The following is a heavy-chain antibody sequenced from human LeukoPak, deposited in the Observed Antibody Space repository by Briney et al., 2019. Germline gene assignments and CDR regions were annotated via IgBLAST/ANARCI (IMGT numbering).Heavy chain of an antibody. J-gene: IGHJ4*02. CDR1: GVSISYATYQ. CDR3: ARTLGDYGSGSYYY. Sequence: SETLSLTCTVSGVSISYATYQWTWIRQSAGKGLEWIGLISKSGTTNYNPSHKSRVTISIDTTKNQFSLKLTSVTAADTAVYYCARTLGDYGSGSYYYWGQGTLVTVSS. V-gene: IGHV4-61*02. CDR2: ISKSGTT. D-gene: IGHD3-10*01.